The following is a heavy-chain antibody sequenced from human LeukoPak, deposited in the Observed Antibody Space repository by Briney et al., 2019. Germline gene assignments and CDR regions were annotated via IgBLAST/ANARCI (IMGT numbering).Heavy chain of an antibody. Sequence: ASVKVSCKASEYTFSDNYMDCLREAPGQGLEWMGCVNPNSGGSSYAQKFQGRVTMTRDTSISTAYMELTGLTSDDTAVYYCARVLVYCSTSCSTGFDPWGQGTLVTVSS. CDR1: EYTFSDNY. D-gene: IGHD2-2*01. J-gene: IGHJ5*02. CDR2: VNPNSGGS. V-gene: IGHV1-2*02. CDR3: ARVLVYCSTSCSTGFDP.